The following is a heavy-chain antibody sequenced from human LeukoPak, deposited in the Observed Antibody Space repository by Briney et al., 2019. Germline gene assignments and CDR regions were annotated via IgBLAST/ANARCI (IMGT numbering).Heavy chain of an antibody. CDR3: ATTVTAYYFDY. CDR2: ISYDGSNK. V-gene: IGHV3-30*03. J-gene: IGHJ4*02. Sequence: GGSLRLSCAASGFTFSSYGMHWVRQAPGKGLEWVADISYDGSNKYYADSVKGRFTISGDNSKNTLSLQMNSLRAEDTAVYYCATTVTAYYFDYWGQGTLVTVSS. CDR1: GFTFSSYG. D-gene: IGHD4-11*01.